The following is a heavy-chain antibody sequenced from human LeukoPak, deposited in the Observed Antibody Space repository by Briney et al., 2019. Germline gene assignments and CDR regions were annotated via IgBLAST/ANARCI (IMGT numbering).Heavy chain of an antibody. J-gene: IGHJ4*02. D-gene: IGHD6-19*01. CDR1: GFIFSSYW. CDR3: ARGYSSGWNYYFDY. V-gene: IGHV3-74*01. Sequence: GGSLRLSCAASGFIFSSYWMFWVRRPPGKGLLCVSRINSDGSSTSYADSVKGRFTISRDNAKNTLYLQMNSLRAEDTAVYYCARGYSSGWNYYFDYWGQETLVTVSS. CDR2: INSDGSST.